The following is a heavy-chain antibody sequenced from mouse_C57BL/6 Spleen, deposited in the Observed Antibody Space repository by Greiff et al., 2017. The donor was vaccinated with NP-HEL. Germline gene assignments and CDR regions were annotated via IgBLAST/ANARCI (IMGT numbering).Heavy chain of an antibody. Sequence: EVQRVESGPGLVKPSQSLSLTCSVTGYSITSGYYWNWIRQFPGNKLEWMGYISYDGSNNYNPSLKNRISITRDTSKNQFFLKLNSVTTEDTATYYCARGGYSNLAWFAYWGQGTLVTVSA. CDR3: ARGGYSNLAWFAY. CDR2: ISYDGSN. J-gene: IGHJ3*01. D-gene: IGHD2-5*01. CDR1: GYSITSGYY. V-gene: IGHV3-6*01.